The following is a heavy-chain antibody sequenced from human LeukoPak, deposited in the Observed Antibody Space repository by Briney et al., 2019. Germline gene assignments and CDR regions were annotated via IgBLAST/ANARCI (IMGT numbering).Heavy chain of an antibody. CDR3: ARGYCSGTSCFGAFDI. CDR2: IGQDGTEK. J-gene: IGHJ3*02. D-gene: IGHD2-2*01. V-gene: IGHV3-7*01. CDR1: GFNFSSYW. Sequence: PGGSLRLSCAASGFNFSSYWMSWVRQAPGKGLEWVANIGQDGTEKNYVDFVKGRFTISRDNAKNSLYLQMSSLRAEDTAVYHCARGYCSGTSCFGAFDIWGQGTMVPVSS.